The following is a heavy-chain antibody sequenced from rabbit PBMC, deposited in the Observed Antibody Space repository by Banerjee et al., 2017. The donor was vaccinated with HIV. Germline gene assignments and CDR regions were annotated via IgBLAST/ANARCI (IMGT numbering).Heavy chain of an antibody. CDR1: GFSFSNGYV. CDR3: ARDLAGVIGWNFDL. Sequence: QEQLEESGGDLVKPEGSLTLTCTASGFSFSNGYVMCWVRQAPGKGLEWIGYIYTGSSGTTDYATWAKGRFTISRTSSTTVTLQMTSLTAADTATYFCARDLAGVIGWNFDLWGPGTLVTVS. V-gene: IGHV1S45*01. D-gene: IGHD4-1*01. CDR2: IYTGSSGTT. J-gene: IGHJ4*01.